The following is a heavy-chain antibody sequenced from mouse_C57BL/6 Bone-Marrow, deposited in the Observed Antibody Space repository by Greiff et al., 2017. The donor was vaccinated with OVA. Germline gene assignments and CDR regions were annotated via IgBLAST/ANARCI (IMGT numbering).Heavy chain of an antibody. Sequence: EVMLVESGGGLVKPGGSLKLSCAASGFTFSDYGMHWVRQAPEKGLEWVAYISSGSSTIYYADTVKGRFTISRDNAKNTLFLQMTSLRAEDTAVCYCARAGGGYWGQGTTLTVSS. J-gene: IGHJ2*01. CDR3: ARAGGGY. V-gene: IGHV5-17*01. CDR2: ISSGSSTI. CDR1: GFTFSDYG.